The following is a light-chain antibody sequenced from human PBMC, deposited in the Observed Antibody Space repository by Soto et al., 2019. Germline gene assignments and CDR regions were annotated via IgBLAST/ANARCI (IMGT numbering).Light chain of an antibody. V-gene: IGKV3-15*01. Sequence: EMVMTQSPATLSVSPGERATLSCRASQTVSSNLALYQQRPGQAPRLLIYGASTRANDIPARFSGSGSETELTLTISSLQSEDFAVYYCQHYSNWQTWTFGQGTKVDIK. CDR3: QHYSNWQTWT. J-gene: IGKJ1*01. CDR1: QTVSSN. CDR2: GAS.